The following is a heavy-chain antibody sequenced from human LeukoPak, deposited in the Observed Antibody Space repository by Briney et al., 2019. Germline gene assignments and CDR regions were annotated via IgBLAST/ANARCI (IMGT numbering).Heavy chain of an antibody. Sequence: GRSLTLSCAASGFTFSSYSMNWVRQAPGEGLEWVSSISSTSSYIYYADSVKGRFTISRDNAKNSLYLQMNSLRAEDTAVYYCAGPSSTVYWGRGTLVTVSS. J-gene: IGHJ4*02. CDR1: GFTFSSYS. CDR3: AGPSSTVY. CDR2: ISSTSSYI. V-gene: IGHV3-21*01. D-gene: IGHD2-2*01.